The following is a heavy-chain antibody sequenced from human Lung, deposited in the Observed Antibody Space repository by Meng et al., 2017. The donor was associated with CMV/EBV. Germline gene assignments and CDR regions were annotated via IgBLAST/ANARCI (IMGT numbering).Heavy chain of an antibody. J-gene: IGHJ4*02. CDR1: GSISRDGSY. V-gene: IGHV4-30-4*01. CDR3: ARGVPAATPYYKYFDY. CDR2: IYDSGRT. D-gene: IGHD2-15*01. Sequence: GSISRDGSYWSWIRQPPGKGLEWIGSIYDSGRTYYNPSLKSRLTISVDTSKTQLSLKLSSVTAADTAIYYCARGVPAATPYYKYFDYWGPGTLVTVSS.